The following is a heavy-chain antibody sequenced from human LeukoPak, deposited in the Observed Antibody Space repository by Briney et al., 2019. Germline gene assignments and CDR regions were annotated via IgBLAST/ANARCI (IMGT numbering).Heavy chain of an antibody. D-gene: IGHD3-16*01. Sequence: SGPTLVNPTQTLTLTCTFSGFSLSTNGVGVGLIRQPPGKALEWLALIYWNDDKRYSPSLKNRLTITKDTSKKQVVLIMTNMDTVNTATYYCAHTPPGMIDFAYWGQGTLVTASS. V-gene: IGHV2-5*01. CDR2: IYWNDDK. CDR1: GFSLSTNGVG. J-gene: IGHJ4*02. CDR3: AHTPPGMIDFAY.